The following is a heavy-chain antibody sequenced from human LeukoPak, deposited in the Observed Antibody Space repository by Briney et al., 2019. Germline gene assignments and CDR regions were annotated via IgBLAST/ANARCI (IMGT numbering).Heavy chain of an antibody. CDR2: MFYSGTT. CDR1: GGAISSYY. CDR3: ARGRGEVVVAAWDVFDI. Sequence: PSETLSLTCTVSGGAISSYYWSWIRQPPGQGLEWIAYMFYSGTTNYNPSLRSRVTISLDTSKNQFSLWLSSVTAADTAVHYCARGRGEVVVAAWDVFDIWGQGTMVTVSS. D-gene: IGHD2-15*01. J-gene: IGHJ3*02. V-gene: IGHV4-59*08.